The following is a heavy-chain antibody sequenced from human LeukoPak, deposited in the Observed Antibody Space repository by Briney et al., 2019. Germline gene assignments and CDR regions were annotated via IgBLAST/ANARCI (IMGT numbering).Heavy chain of an antibody. CDR1: GFTVSSNY. CDR3: ARDGSSSPGFDY. V-gene: IGHV3-53*01. J-gene: IGHJ4*02. CDR2: IYSGGST. D-gene: IGHD6-6*01. Sequence: PGGSLRLSCAASGFTVSSNYMSWVRKAPGKGLEWVSVIYSGGSTYYADSVKGRFTISRDNSKNTLYLQMNSLRAEDTAVYYCARDGSSSPGFDYWGQGTLVTVSS.